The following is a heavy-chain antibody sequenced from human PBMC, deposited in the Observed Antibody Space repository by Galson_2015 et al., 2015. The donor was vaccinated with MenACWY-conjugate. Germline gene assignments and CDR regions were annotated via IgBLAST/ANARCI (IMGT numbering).Heavy chain of an antibody. D-gene: IGHD5-18*01. J-gene: IGHJ6*03. Sequence: SLRLSCAASGFTFTGYEFNWVRQAPGKGLEWLSYISKSGSPIFYADSVKGRFTISRDNPQKPLFLQMNSLRAGDTGVYYCARVGTWIHQYFYYMDVWGKGTTVTVSS. CDR2: ISKSGSPI. CDR3: ARVGTWIHQYFYYMDV. CDR1: GFTFTGYE. V-gene: IGHV3-48*03.